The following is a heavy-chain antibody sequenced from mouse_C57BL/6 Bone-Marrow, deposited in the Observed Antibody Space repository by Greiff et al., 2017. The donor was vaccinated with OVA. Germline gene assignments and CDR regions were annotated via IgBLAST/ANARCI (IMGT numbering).Heavy chain of an antibody. V-gene: IGHV1-76*01. CDR1: GYTFTDYY. Sequence: VQRVESGAELVRPGASVKLSCKASGYTFTDYYINWVKLRPGQGLEWIARIYPGSGNTYYNEKFKGKATLTAEKSSSTAYMQLSSLTSEDSAVYFCARGVGSFAYWGQGTLVTVSA. J-gene: IGHJ3*01. CDR2: IYPGSGNT. CDR3: ARGVGSFAY. D-gene: IGHD1-1*01.